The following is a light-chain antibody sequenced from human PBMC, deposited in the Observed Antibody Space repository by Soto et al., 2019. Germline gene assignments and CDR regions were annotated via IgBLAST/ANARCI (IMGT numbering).Light chain of an antibody. Sequence: EIVLTQSPGTLSLSPGERATLSCRASQSVSSSYLAWYQQKPGQAPRLLIYGASSRATGIPDRFSGSGSGTDFTLTISRLEPEDFAVYYCQQYGSSRFTFGPGTKGIS. V-gene: IGKV3-20*01. CDR2: GAS. CDR3: QQYGSSRFT. CDR1: QSVSSSY. J-gene: IGKJ3*01.